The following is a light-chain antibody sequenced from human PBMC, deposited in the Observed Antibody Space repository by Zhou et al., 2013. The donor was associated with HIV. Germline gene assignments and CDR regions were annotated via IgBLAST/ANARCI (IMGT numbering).Light chain of an antibody. CDR2: WAS. CDR3: QQYYGTPHT. CDR1: QSVLYSSNNKNY. V-gene: IGKV4-1*01. Sequence: DIVMTQSPDSLAVSLGERATINCKSSQSVLYSSNNKNYLAWYQQKLGQSPKLLIYWASTRESGVPDRFSGSGSGTDFTLTIGSLQAEDVAVYYCQQYYGTPHTFGQGTKLEIK. J-gene: IGKJ2*01.